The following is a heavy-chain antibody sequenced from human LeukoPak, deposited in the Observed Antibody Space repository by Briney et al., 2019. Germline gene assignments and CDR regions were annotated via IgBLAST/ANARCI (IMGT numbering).Heavy chain of an antibody. V-gene: IGHV4-39*01. CDR1: GGSISSSSYY. CDR3: ARHPLSWGGRRDY. D-gene: IGHD1-26*01. Sequence: PSETLSLTCTVSGGSISSSSYYWGWIRQPPGKGLEWIGSIYYSGSTYYNPSLKSRVAISVDTSKNQFSLKLSSVTAADTAVYCCARHPLSWGGRRDYWGQGTLVTVSS. CDR2: IYYSGST. J-gene: IGHJ4*02.